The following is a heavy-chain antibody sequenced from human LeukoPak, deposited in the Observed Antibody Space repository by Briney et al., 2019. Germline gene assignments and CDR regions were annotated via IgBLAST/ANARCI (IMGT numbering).Heavy chain of an antibody. J-gene: IGHJ6*02. Sequence: GESLKISCKGSGYRFTSYWIGWVRQMPGKGLEWMGIIYPGDSDTRYSPSFQGQVTISADKSISTAYLQWSSLKASDTAMYYCARRDYYYYYGMDVWGQGTTVTVSS. V-gene: IGHV5-51*01. CDR1: GYRFTSYW. CDR2: IYPGDSDT. CDR3: ARRDYYYYYGMDV.